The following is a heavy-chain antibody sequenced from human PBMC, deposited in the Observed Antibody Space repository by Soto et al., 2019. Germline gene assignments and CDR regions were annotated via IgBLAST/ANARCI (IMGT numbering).Heavy chain of an antibody. CDR2: ISSSSRYI. D-gene: IGHD3-22*01. CDR1: GFTFSSYS. Sequence: EVQLVESGGGLVKPGGSLRLSCAASGFTFSSYSMNWVRQAPGKGLEWVSSISSSSRYIYYADSVKGRFTISRDNAKNSLYLQMNSLRAEDTAVYYCARVRGPHYYDSSGYSDYWGQGTLVTVSS. CDR3: ARVRGPHYYDSSGYSDY. V-gene: IGHV3-21*01. J-gene: IGHJ4*02.